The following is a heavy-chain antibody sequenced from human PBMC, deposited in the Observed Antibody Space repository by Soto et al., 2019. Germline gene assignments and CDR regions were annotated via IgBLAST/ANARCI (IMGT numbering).Heavy chain of an antibody. CDR1: GFTFSSYA. Sequence: PGGSLRLSCAASGFTFSSYAMHWVRQAPGKGLEWVAVISYDGSNKYYADSVKGRFTISRDNSKNTLYLQMNSLRAEDTAVYYCARDRETTVTTFDYYYYYGMDVWGQGTTVTVSS. J-gene: IGHJ6*02. CDR3: ARDRETTVTTFDYYYYYGMDV. D-gene: IGHD4-17*01. V-gene: IGHV3-30-3*01. CDR2: ISYDGSNK.